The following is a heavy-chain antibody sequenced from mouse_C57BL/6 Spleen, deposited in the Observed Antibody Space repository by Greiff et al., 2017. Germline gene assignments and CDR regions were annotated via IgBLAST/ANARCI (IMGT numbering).Heavy chain of an antibody. D-gene: IGHD2-4*01. CDR1: GYTFTEYT. V-gene: IGHV1-62-2*01. Sequence: VQLQQSGAELVKPGASVKLSCKASGYTFTEYTIHWVKQRSGQGLEWIGWFYPGSGSIKYNEKFKDKATLTADTSSSTVYMELSRLTSEDSAVYFCARHEGGVYYDYDGAMDYWGQGTSVTVSS. J-gene: IGHJ4*01. CDR3: ARHEGGVYYDYDGAMDY. CDR2: FYPGSGSI.